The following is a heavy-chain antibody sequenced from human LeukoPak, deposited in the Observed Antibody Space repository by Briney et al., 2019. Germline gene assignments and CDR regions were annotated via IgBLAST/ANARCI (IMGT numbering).Heavy chain of an antibody. CDR1: GGSISSSSYY. J-gene: IGHJ6*03. D-gene: IGHD6-13*01. CDR2: IYYSGST. CDR3: ARGLRNSSSWSPYYYYYYYMDV. V-gene: IGHV4-39*07. Sequence: PSETLSLTCTVSGGSISSSSYYWGWIRQPPGKGLEWIGSIYYSGSTYYNPSLRSRVTISVDTSKNQFSLKLSSVTAADTAVYYCARGLRNSSSWSPYYYYYYYMDVWGKGTTVTVSS.